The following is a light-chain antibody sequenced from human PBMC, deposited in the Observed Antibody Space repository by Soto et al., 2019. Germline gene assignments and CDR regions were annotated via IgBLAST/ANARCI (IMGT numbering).Light chain of an antibody. Sequence: ILMTQSPATLSVSPGERATLSCRASQSVSNNLAWYQQKPGQAPRLLIYDASTRATGLPARCSGSGSGTEFTLTISGLQSEDFAVYYCQQYNNWPPWTFGQGTKVEIK. CDR1: QSVSNN. CDR3: QQYNNWPPWT. CDR2: DAS. V-gene: IGKV3-15*01. J-gene: IGKJ1*01.